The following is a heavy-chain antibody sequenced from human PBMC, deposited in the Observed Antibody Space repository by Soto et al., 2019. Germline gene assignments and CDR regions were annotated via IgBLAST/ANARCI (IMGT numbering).Heavy chain of an antibody. CDR1: GFSFNTYS. CDR3: ARDRFGRFQRSGGACYDF. V-gene: IGHV3-48*01. J-gene: IGHJ4*02. D-gene: IGHD2-15*01. CDR2: ISSDSKTI. Sequence: PGGSLRLSCTASGFSFNTYSMNWVRQAPGKGLEWISYISSDSKTIDYSDSVKGRFTISRDNARNSFSLQMKSLRAEDTAVYYCARDRFGRFQRSGGACYDFWGQGTRVTVSS.